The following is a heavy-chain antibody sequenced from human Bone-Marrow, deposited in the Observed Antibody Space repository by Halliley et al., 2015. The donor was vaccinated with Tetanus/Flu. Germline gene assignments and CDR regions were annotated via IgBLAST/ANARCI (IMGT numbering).Heavy chain of an antibody. CDR3: ARGVGGDYYFDY. D-gene: IGHD2-21*02. J-gene: IGHJ4*02. CDR1: GGSIISSGHY. CDR2: IYYSGKT. V-gene: IGHV4-31*01. Sequence: TLSLTCSVSGGSIISSGHYWSWIRQRPGKGLEWIGYIYYSGKTYYNPSLKSLVAISVDTSKNEFSLKMNSMTAADTAVYYCARGVGGDYYFDYWGQGSLSPSPQ.